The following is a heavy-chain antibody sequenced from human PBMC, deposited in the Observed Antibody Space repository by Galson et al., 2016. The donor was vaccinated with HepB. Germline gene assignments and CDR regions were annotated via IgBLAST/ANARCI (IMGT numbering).Heavy chain of an antibody. CDR3: ARGSRRGYSGYDFDY. V-gene: IGHV1-3*04. J-gene: IGHJ4*02. CDR1: GYTFTNYA. CDR2: INTGNGNT. D-gene: IGHD5-12*01. Sequence: SVKVSCKASGYTFTNYAMHWVRQAPGQRLEWMGWINTGNGNTKYSQNFHGRVTFNRDTFASTAYMDLSSLRSEDTAGYYCARGSRRGYSGYDFDYWGQGTLVTVSS.